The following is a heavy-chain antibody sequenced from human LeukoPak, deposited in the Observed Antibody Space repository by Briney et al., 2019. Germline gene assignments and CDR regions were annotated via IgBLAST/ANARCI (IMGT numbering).Heavy chain of an antibody. D-gene: IGHD4-23*01. V-gene: IGHV1-69*04. Sequence: ASVKVSCKASGGTFSSYAISWVRQAPGQGLEWMGRIIPILGIANYAQKFQGRVTITADESTSTAYMELSSLRSEDTAVYYCARDAPGGSHAFDIWGQGTMVTVSS. CDR2: IIPILGIA. CDR1: GGTFSSYA. CDR3: ARDAPGGSHAFDI. J-gene: IGHJ3*02.